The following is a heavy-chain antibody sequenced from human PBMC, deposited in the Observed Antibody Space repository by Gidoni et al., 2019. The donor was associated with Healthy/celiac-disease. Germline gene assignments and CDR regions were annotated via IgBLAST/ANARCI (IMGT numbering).Heavy chain of an antibody. D-gene: IGHD3-22*01. CDR3: AKGRPLRDYYDSSGYYYGFDY. Sequence: QVQLVESGGGVVQPGRSLRLSCAASGFPFSSYGMHWVRQAPGKGLEWVAVISYDGSNKYYADSVKGRFTISRDNSKNTLYLQMNSLRAEDTAVYYCAKGRPLRDYYDSSGYYYGFDYWGQGTLVTVSS. J-gene: IGHJ4*02. CDR1: GFPFSSYG. V-gene: IGHV3-30*18. CDR2: ISYDGSNK.